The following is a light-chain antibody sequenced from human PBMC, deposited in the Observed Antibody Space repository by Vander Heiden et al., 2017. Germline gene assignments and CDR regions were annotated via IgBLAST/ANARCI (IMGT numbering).Light chain of an antibody. Sequence: DIQMTQSPSTLSASVGDRVTLTCRASQSISSWLAWYQQKPGKAPKLLIYQASSLQSGVPSRFSGSGSGTEFTLTISSLQPDDFATYYCQQYNSYSQTFGQGTKLEI. CDR3: QQYNSYSQT. CDR1: QSISSW. CDR2: QAS. V-gene: IGKV1-5*03. J-gene: IGKJ1*01.